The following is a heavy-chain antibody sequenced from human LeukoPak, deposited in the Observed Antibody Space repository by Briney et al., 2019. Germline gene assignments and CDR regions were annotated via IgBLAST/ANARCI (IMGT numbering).Heavy chain of an antibody. Sequence: GASVKVSCKTSEYSLTQYPIHWVRQAPGQRREWMGWINTVSGNTRYSQNFQGRVTITRDTSASTAYMELSYLKSEDTAIYYCATWAGAPADYFSGPLDYWGQGTLVTVSS. CDR2: INTVSGNT. CDR3: ATWAGAPADYFSGPLDY. D-gene: IGHD3-3*01. V-gene: IGHV1-3*04. CDR1: EYSLTQYP. J-gene: IGHJ4*02.